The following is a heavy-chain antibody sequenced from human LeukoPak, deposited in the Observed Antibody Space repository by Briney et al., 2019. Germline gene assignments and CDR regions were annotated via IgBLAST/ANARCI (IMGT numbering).Heavy chain of an antibody. Sequence: PGGSLRLSCAASGFTFSSYAMSWVRQAPGKGLEWVSAISGSGGSTYYADSVKGRFTISRDNSKNTLYLQMNSLRAEDTAVYYCAKANYYDSSGYLFDYWGQGTLVTVSS. J-gene: IGHJ4*02. V-gene: IGHV3-23*01. D-gene: IGHD3-22*01. CDR2: ISGSGGST. CDR3: AKANYYDSSGYLFDY. CDR1: GFTFSSYA.